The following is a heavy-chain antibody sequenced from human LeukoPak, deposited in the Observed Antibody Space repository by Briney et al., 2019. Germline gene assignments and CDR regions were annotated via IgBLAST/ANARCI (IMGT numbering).Heavy chain of an antibody. CDR1: GFTFDDYG. J-gene: IGHJ6*03. D-gene: IGHD3-9*01. V-gene: IGHV3-20*04. CDR3: ARGLRYYYYYYMDV. Sequence: GGSLRLSCAASGFTFDDYGMNWVRQAPGKGLEWISGIHWNGDTTNYAASVEGRFTISRDNAKNSLYLQMNSLRAEGTALYYCARGLRYYYYYYMDVWGKGTTVTVSS. CDR2: IHWNGDTT.